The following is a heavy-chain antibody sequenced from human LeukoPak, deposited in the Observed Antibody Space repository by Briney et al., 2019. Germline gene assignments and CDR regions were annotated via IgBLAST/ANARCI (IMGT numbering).Heavy chain of an antibody. CDR1: GFTFSSHW. V-gene: IGHV3-7*01. J-gene: IGHJ3*02. Sequence: GGSLRLSCAASGFTFSSHWMSWVRQAPGKGLEWVANIKQDGSEKYYVDSVKGRFTISRDNAKNPLYLQMNSLRAEDTAVYYCARETVNAFDIWGQGTMVTVSS. D-gene: IGHD4-17*01. CDR3: ARETVNAFDI. CDR2: IKQDGSEK.